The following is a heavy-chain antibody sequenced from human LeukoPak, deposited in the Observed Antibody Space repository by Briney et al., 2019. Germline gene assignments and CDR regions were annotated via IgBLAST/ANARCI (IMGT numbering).Heavy chain of an antibody. CDR2: IYYSGST. Sequence: PSETLSLTCAVSGGSISSGGYSWSWIRQPPGKGLEWIGYIYYSGSTNYNPSLKSRVTISVDTSKNQFSLKLSSVTAADTAVYYCARHRTSGAFDIWGQGTMVTVSS. CDR3: ARHRTSGAFDI. V-gene: IGHV4-61*08. D-gene: IGHD2-2*01. CDR1: GGSISSGGYS. J-gene: IGHJ3*02.